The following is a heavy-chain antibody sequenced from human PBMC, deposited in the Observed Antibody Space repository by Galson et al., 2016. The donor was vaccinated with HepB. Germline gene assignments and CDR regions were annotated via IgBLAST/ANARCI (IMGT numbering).Heavy chain of an antibody. J-gene: IGHJ4*02. CDR1: TFTFSNYW. D-gene: IGHD2-15*01. V-gene: IGHV3-7*01. Sequence: SLRLSCADSTFTFSNYWMTWVRQAPGKGLEWVANIKPDGSEKYYVDSVKGRFTISKDNAKNSLYLQMNSLSAEDTAVYYCARRSCTAGRCYSASYLCFDSWGQGTLVTVSS. CDR2: IKPDGSEK. CDR3: ARRSCTAGRCYSASYLCFDS.